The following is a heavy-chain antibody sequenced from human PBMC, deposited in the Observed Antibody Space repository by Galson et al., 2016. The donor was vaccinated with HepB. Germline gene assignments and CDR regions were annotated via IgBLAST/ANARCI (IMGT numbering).Heavy chain of an antibody. Sequence: SLRLSCAASGFTFSSYWMSWVRQAPGKGLEWVANLNPYASETYYGDSVKGRFTISRDNAKKSLHLQMNSLRAEDTAVYYCATAYIRPDTYYNDYWGQGTLVTVSS. J-gene: IGHJ4*02. CDR2: LNPYASET. V-gene: IGHV3-7*01. CDR3: ATAYIRPDTYYNDY. CDR1: GFTFSSYW. D-gene: IGHD3-10*01.